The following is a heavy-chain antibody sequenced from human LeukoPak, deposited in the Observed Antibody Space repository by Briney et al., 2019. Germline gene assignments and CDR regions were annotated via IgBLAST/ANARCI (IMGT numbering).Heavy chain of an antibody. V-gene: IGHV3-64*01. Sequence: PGRSLRLSCAASGFTFSNFAMHWVRQAPGKGLEYVSAISSNGGSTYYANSVKGRFTISRDNSKNTLYLQMGSLRAEDMAVYYCARDGYGGSFDYWGQGSLVTVSS. CDR2: ISSNGGST. CDR3: ARDGYGGSFDY. J-gene: IGHJ4*02. D-gene: IGHD3-16*01. CDR1: GFTFSNFA.